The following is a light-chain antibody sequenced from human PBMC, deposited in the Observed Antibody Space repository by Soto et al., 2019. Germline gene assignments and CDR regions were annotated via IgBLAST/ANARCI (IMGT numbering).Light chain of an antibody. CDR3: AAWDDSLNAYV. J-gene: IGLJ1*01. Sequence: QSVLTQPPSASGSPGQSVTISCTGTSSDIGNYNYVSWYQQHPGKAPKLMIYEVTKRPSGVPDRFSGSKSGNAASLTVSGLQAEDEADYYCAAWDDSLNAYVFGPGTQLTVL. CDR1: SSDIGNYNY. CDR2: EVT. V-gene: IGLV2-8*01.